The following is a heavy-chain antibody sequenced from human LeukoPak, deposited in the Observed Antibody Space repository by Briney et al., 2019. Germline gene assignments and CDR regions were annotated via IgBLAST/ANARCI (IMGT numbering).Heavy chain of an antibody. V-gene: IGHV4-59*01. CDR1: GDSISSYA. J-gene: IGHJ3*02. CDR3: AKDRGGGRDAFDI. Sequence: SETLSLTCTVSGDSISSYAWSWNRRPPGKGLEWIGDISRSGDTNYSPSLKSRLTISVDMSKNQFSLKLRSVTAADTAVYYCAKDRGGGRDAFDIWGQGTVVTVSS. CDR2: ISRSGDT. D-gene: IGHD3-10*01.